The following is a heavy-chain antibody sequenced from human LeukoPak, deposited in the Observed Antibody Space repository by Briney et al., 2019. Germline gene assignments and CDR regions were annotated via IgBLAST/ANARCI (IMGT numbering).Heavy chain of an antibody. CDR2: ISYDGTNK. D-gene: IGHD3-22*01. CDR1: GFTFSSYG. CDR3: ARTYYYDSSGYYRVLGEFDY. J-gene: IGHJ4*02. V-gene: IGHV3-30*03. Sequence: GGSLRLSCAASGFTFSSYGMHWVRQAPGKGLEWVAVISYDGTNKYYADSVKGRFTISRGNSKNTLYLQMNSLRAEDTAVYYYARTYYYDSSGYYRVLGEFDYWGQGTLVTVSS.